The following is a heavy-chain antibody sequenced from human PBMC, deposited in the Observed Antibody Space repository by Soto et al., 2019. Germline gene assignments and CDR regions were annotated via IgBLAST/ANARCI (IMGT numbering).Heavy chain of an antibody. CDR3: TTGTYYYGSGSYYKRFRFDP. CDR1: VFTFSNAW. Sequence: EVQLVESGGGLVKPGGSLRLSCAASVFTFSNAWMRGVRQAPGKGLEWVGRIKSKTDGGTTDYAAPVKGRFTISRDDSKNTLYLQMNSLKTEDTAVYYCTTGTYYYGSGSYYKRFRFDPWGQGTLVTVSS. J-gene: IGHJ5*02. V-gene: IGHV3-15*01. D-gene: IGHD3-10*01. CDR2: IKSKTDGGTT.